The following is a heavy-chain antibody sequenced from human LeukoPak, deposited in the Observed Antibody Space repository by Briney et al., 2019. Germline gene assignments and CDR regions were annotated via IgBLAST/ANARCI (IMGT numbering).Heavy chain of an antibody. V-gene: IGHV3-66*01. J-gene: IGHJ1*01. CDR2: LYSGGTT. D-gene: IGHD3-10*01. CDR3: ARDTDYYGSGRHGYFDH. Sequence: GNLSLYCAASGLTISNNFMGWLRQAQGQGLEGVSLLYSGGTTYSADSVKGRFTISSDNSKNTLHLQMNSLRVEDTAVYYCARDTDYYGSGRHGYFDHWGQGTLVTVSS. CDR1: GLTISNNF.